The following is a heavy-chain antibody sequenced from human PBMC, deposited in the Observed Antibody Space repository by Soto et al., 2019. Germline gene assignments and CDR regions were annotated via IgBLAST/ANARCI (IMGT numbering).Heavy chain of an antibody. D-gene: IGHD3-9*01. J-gene: IGHJ4*02. V-gene: IGHV2-5*02. Sequence: QITLRESGPALVKPTQTLTLTCTFSGFSLNSRGVGVGWVRQPPGKALEWLAIVYWDDDKRYRPSLRSRLSRRKDTPNNQVVLTLTNTDPVDTATYYCVHRGPVDETGMGFDFWGQGSLVTVSS. CDR2: VYWDDDK. CDR1: GFSLNSRGVG. CDR3: VHRGPVDETGMGFDF.